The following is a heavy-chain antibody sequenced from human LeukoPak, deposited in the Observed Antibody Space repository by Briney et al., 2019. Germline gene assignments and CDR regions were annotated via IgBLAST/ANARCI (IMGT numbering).Heavy chain of an antibody. CDR2: INPSGGST. D-gene: IGHD1-26*01. CDR1: GYTFTSYY. CDR3: AREDRPVGSGSRWDGNYYYYYMDV. J-gene: IGHJ6*03. V-gene: IGHV1-46*01. Sequence: GASVKVSCRASGYTFTSYYMHWVRQAPGQGLEWMGIINPSGGSTSYAQKFQGRVTMTRDTSISTAYMELSRLRSDDTAVYYCAREDRPVGSGSRWDGNYYYYYMDVWGKGTTVTISS.